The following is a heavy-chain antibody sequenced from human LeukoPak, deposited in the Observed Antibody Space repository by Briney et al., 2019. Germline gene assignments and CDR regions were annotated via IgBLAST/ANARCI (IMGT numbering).Heavy chain of an antibody. J-gene: IGHJ4*02. CDR1: GFTVSSNY. D-gene: IGHD2-15*01. Sequence: PGGSLRLSCAASGFTVSSNYMTWVRQAPGKGLVWVSRINSDGSSTSYADSVKGRFTISRDNAKNTLYLQMNSLRGEDTAVYYCATDRGWFFDNWGQGTLVTVAS. CDR2: INSDGSST. V-gene: IGHV3-74*01. CDR3: ATDRGWFFDN.